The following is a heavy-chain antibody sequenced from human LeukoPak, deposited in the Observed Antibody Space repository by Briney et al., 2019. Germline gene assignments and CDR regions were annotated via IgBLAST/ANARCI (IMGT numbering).Heavy chain of an antibody. CDR3: ARGKGYCTSTSCLLAFDY. CDR2: ISSSSSFI. J-gene: IGHJ4*02. V-gene: IGHV3-21*01. Sequence: GRSLRLSCAASGFTFDDYAMNWVRQAPGKGLEWVSSISSSSSFIYYADSVKGRFTISRDNAKNSLFLQMNSLRAEDTAVYYCARGKGYCTSTSCLLAFDYWGQGTLVTVSS. CDR1: GFTFDDYA. D-gene: IGHD2-2*01.